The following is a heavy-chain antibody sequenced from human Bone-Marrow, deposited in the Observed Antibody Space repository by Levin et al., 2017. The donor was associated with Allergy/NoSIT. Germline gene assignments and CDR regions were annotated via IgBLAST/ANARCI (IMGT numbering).Heavy chain of an antibody. Sequence: SGPTLVKPTQTLTLTCTFSGFSLSTSGVGVGWIRQPPGKALEWLALLYWDDDKFYSPSLKTRLTITKDTSKNPVVFTMTTMDPVDTATYYCAHRMFGIFSRGFGDLAGFDFGGQGTMVTVSS. CDR1: GFSLSTSGVG. J-gene: IGHJ3*01. D-gene: IGHD3-10*01. CDR3: AHRMFGIFSRGFGDLAGFDF. CDR2: LYWDDDK. V-gene: IGHV2-5*02.